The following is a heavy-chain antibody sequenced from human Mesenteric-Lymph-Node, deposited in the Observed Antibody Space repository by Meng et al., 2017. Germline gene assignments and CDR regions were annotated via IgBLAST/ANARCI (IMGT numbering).Heavy chain of an antibody. CDR1: GGSRRSDNC. CDR3: ATWGCSGTNCYPVQR. V-gene: IGHV4-4*02. Sequence: SQIPSLTRAVSGGSRRSDNCWIWVRQSPGKGLEWIGELWHSGSNYNSSLQRRVTISNDGYKNQFSLHLRSMTAADTAVYYCATWGCSGTNCYPVQRWGRGTMVTVSS. D-gene: IGHD2-2*01. CDR2: LWHSGS. J-gene: IGHJ4*02.